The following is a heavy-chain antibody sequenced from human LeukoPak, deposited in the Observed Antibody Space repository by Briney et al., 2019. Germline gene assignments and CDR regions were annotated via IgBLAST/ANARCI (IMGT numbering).Heavy chain of an antibody. D-gene: IGHD3-3*01. CDR3: AKLTYYGFWSGYYVDY. Sequence: GGPLRLSCAASGFTFSSYAMSWVRQARGKGLEWVAPISGSGGSTYYADSVKGRFTISRDNSKNTLYLQMNSLRAADTAVYYCAKLTYYGFWSGYYVDYWGQGTLVTVSS. V-gene: IGHV3-23*01. CDR2: ISGSGGST. J-gene: IGHJ4*02. CDR1: GFTFSSYA.